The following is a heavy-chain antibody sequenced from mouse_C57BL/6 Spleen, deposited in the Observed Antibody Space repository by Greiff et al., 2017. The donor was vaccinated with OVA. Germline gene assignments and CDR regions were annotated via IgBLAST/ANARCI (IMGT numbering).Heavy chain of an antibody. V-gene: IGHV1-53*01. CDR2: INPSNGGT. CDR1: GYTFTSYW. Sequence: QVHVKQPGTELVKPGASVKLSCKASGYTFTSYWMHWVKQRPGQGLEWIGNINPSNGGTNYNEKFKSKATLTVDKSSSTAYMQLSSLTSEDSAVYYCARSDYGSSYDFDYWGQGTTLTVSS. CDR3: ARSDYGSSYDFDY. J-gene: IGHJ2*01. D-gene: IGHD1-1*01.